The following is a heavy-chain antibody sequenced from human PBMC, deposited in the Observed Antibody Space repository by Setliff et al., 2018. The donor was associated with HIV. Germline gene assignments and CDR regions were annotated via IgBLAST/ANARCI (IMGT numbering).Heavy chain of an antibody. D-gene: IGHD4-4*01. CDR3: ARDKTTGGAYPYFDS. V-gene: IGHV3-48*01. J-gene: IGHJ4*02. CDR1: RFTFSDFS. CDR2: IDRVGGF. Sequence: PGESLKISCAASRFTFSDFSMNWVRQAPGKGLEWIAYIDRVGGFYYADSVKGRFTISRDNAKSSLFLQMNSLRAEDTAVYYCARDKTTGGAYPYFDSWGQGTLVTVSS.